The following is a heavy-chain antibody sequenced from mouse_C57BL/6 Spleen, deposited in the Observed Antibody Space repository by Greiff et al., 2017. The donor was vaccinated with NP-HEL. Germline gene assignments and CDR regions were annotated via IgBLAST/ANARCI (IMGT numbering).Heavy chain of an antibody. CDR3: ARPLLLRWYFDV. D-gene: IGHD1-1*01. CDR2: ISSGSSTI. Sequence: EVKLVESGGGLVKPGGSLKLSCAASGFTFSDYGMHWVRQAPEKGLEWVAYISSGSSTIYYADTVKGRFTISRDNAKNTLFLQMTSLRSEDTAMYYCARPLLLRWYFDVWSAGTTVTVST. CDR1: GFTFSDYG. V-gene: IGHV5-17*01. J-gene: IGHJ1*01.